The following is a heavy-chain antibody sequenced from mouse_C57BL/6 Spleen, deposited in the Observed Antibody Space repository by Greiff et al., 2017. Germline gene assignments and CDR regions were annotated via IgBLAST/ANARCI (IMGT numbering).Heavy chain of an antibody. CDR1: GFSLTSYA. D-gene: IGHD1-1*01. J-gene: IGHJ2*01. CDR3: ARDYYGSTWGGYFDY. CDR2: IWTGGGT. Sequence: VKLVESGPGLVAPSQSLSITCTVSGFSLTSYAISWVRQPPGKGLEWLGVIWTGGGTNYNSALKSRLSISKDNSKSQVFLKMNSLQTDDTARYYCARDYYGSTWGGYFDYWGQGTTLTVSS. V-gene: IGHV2-9-1*01.